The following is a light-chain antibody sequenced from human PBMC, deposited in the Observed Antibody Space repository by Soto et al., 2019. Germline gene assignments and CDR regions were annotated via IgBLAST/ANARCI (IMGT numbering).Light chain of an antibody. CDR3: CSYAGRYTLL. J-gene: IGLJ2*01. V-gene: IGLV2-11*01. CDR1: SSDVGGYNY. Sequence: QSVLTQPRSVSGSPGQSVTISCTGTSSDVGGYNYVSWYQQHPGKAPKLMIYDVSKRPSGVPDRFSGSKSGNTASLTISGLQAEDEADYYCCSYAGRYTLLFGGGTKVTVL. CDR2: DVS.